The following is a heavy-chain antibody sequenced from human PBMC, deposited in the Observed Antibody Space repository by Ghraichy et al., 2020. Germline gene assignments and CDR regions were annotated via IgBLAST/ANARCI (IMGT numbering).Heavy chain of an antibody. D-gene: IGHD2-15*01. V-gene: IGHV6-1*01. CDR1: GDSVSSNSAT. J-gene: IGHJ6*04. CDR3: VRDGYWGV. Sequence: SQTLSLTCAISGDSVSSNSATWNWIRQSPSKGLEWLGRTYYRSKWYSDYAVDVKSRITINADTSKNQFSLQLNSVTPEDTAVYYCVRDGYWGVWGKGTTVTVSS. CDR2: TYYRSKWYS.